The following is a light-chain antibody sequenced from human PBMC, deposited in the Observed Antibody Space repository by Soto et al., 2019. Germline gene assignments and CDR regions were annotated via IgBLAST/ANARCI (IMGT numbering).Light chain of an antibody. CDR1: QSVSSCQ. J-gene: IGKJ1*01. CDR3: QHFVNSLTWT. Sequence: EIVLTQSPGTLSLSPGERATLSCRASQSVSSCQLAWYQQKPGQAPTLLIYGAAARASGIPDRFSVSGSGTDFTLTISILEPEDFAVYYCQHFVNSLTWTFGQGTKVDNK. V-gene: IGKV3-20*01. CDR2: GAA.